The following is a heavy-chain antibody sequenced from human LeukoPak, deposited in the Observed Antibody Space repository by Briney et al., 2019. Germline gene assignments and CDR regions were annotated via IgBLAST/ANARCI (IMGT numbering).Heavy chain of an antibody. CDR3: VRGRGYSGYDFYY. V-gene: IGHV1-2*04. D-gene: IGHD5-12*01. J-gene: IGHJ4*02. CDR1: GYTFTGYY. CDR2: INPNSGGT. Sequence: ASVKVSCKASGYTFTGYYMHWVRQAPGQGLEWMGWINPNSGGTNYAQKFQGWVTMTRDTSISTAYMELSRLRSDDTAVYYCVRGRGYSGYDFYYWGQGTLVTVSS.